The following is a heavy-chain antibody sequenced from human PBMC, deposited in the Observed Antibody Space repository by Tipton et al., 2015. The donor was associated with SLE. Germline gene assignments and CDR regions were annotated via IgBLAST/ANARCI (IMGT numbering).Heavy chain of an antibody. CDR2: IYYSGST. Sequence: LRLSCTVSGGSISSSSYYWGWIRQPPGKGLEWIGSIYYSGSTYYNPSLKSRVTISVDTSKNQFSLKLSSVTGADTAVYYCARVGITMVRGGSRALPFDVWGQGTMVTVSS. J-gene: IGHJ3*01. CDR1: GGSISSSSYY. CDR3: ARVGITMVRGGSRALPFDV. D-gene: IGHD3-10*01. V-gene: IGHV4-39*07.